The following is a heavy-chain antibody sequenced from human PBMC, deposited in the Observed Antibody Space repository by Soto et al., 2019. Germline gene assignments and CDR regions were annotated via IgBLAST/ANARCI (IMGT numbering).Heavy chain of an antibody. D-gene: IGHD6-13*01. CDR1: GGTFSSYG. CDR2: IIPMFGTA. Sequence: SVKVSCKASGGTFSSYGIGWVRQAPGQGLEWMGGIIPMFGTANDAQKFQDRVTITADESTNTAYMELNSLRAEDTAVYYCAKFRWSAAAGPLDYWGQGTLVTVSS. V-gene: IGHV1-69*13. J-gene: IGHJ4*02. CDR3: AKFRWSAAAGPLDY.